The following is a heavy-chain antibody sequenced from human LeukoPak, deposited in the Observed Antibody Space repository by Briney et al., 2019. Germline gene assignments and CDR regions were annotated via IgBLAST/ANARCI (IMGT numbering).Heavy chain of an antibody. CDR3: ARNYGDYIGIMAPFDY. J-gene: IGHJ4*02. CDR2: INAGNGNT. CDR1: GYTFTSYA. D-gene: IGHD4-17*01. V-gene: IGHV1-3*01. Sequence: ASVKVSCKASGYTFTSYAMHWVRQAPGQRLEWMGWINAGNGNTKYSQKFQGRVTITRDTSASTANMELSSLRSEDTAVYYCARNYGDYIGIMAPFDYWGQGTLVTVSS.